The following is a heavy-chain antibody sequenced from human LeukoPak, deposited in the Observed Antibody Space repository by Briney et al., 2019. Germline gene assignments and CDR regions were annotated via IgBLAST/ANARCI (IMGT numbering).Heavy chain of an antibody. CDR2: IYYSGST. CDR1: GGSISSYY. J-gene: IGHJ4*02. D-gene: IGHD4-17*01. Sequence: SETLSLTCTVPGGSISSYYWSWIRQPPGKGLEWIGYIYYSGSTNYNPSLKSRVTISVDTSKNQFSLKLSSVTAADTAVYYCARGRLGDYYFDYWGQGTLVTVSS. V-gene: IGHV4-59*01. CDR3: ARGRLGDYYFDY.